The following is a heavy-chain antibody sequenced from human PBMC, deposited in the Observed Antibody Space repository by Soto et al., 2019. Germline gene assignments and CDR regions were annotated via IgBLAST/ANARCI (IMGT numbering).Heavy chain of an antibody. Sequence: QVQLVQSGAEVKKPGASVKVSCKASGYTFTSYDINWERQSTEQGFEYFGWMNPNSGNTCYVKKFQGRVTMTRYTSMSPAYMELSSLRSEDTAVYYCAGGFKYGDYARWFDPWGPGTLVTVSS. CDR3: AGGFKYGDYARWFDP. D-gene: IGHD4-17*01. V-gene: IGHV1-8*01. J-gene: IGHJ5*02. CDR2: MNPNSGNT. CDR1: GYTFTSYD.